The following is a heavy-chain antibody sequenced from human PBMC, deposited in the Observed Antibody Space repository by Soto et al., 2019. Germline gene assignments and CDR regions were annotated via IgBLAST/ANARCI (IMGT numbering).Heavy chain of an antibody. V-gene: IGHV1-2*04. D-gene: IGHD6-19*01. CDR2: INPNSGDT. CDR1: GYTFTGYY. Sequence: ASVKVSCKASGYTFTGYYMHWVRQAPGQGLEWMGWINPNSGDTHYAQKFQGWVTMTRDTSISTAYMELSRLRSDDTAVYYCAREQWLARRDYYYGMDVCGQGTTVTVSS. J-gene: IGHJ6*02. CDR3: AREQWLARRDYYYGMDV.